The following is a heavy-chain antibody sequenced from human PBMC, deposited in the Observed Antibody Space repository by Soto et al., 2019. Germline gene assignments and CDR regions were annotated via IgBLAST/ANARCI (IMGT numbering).Heavy chain of an antibody. CDR3: AHRRLKDDYIFYSDY. Sequence: SRPTLVNPTQTLTLTCTFSGFPLTTSRVGVGWIRQPPGKALEWLAVIYWDDDKRYSPSLKSRLTITKDSSKNLVVLTMTNMDPVDTATYYCAHRRLKDDYIFYSDYWGQGTLVTVSS. V-gene: IGHV2-5*02. CDR2: IYWDDDK. J-gene: IGHJ4*02. D-gene: IGHD4-4*01. CDR1: GFPLTTSRVG.